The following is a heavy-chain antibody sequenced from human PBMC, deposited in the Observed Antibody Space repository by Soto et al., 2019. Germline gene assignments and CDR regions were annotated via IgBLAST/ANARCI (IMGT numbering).Heavy chain of an antibody. CDR2: ISGSGDST. Sequence: EVQLLESGGGLVQPGGSLRLSCAASGFTFSSYAMSWVRQAPGKGLEWVSVISGSGDSTYYADSVRCRFTISRDNSKSTLYLQMNSLRAEDTAVYYCAKDRDGAAAGPTKFYGMDVWGQGTTVTVSS. CDR3: AKDRDGAAAGPTKFYGMDV. D-gene: IGHD6-13*01. CDR1: GFTFSSYA. J-gene: IGHJ6*02. V-gene: IGHV3-23*01.